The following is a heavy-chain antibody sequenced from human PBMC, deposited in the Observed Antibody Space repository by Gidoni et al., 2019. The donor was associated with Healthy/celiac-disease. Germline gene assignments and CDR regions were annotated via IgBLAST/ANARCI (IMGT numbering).Heavy chain of an antibody. D-gene: IGHD2-2*01. CDR3: AKAISQYFLLVPAANYYYYYYMDV. CDR2: ISLNLGSL. J-gene: IGHJ6*03. V-gene: IGHV3-9*01. Sequence: VQMVESGGGWVQHGRSLRLCWTAAGFTGEDYEMHEGRQGPGTGLEWVSVISLNLGSLVYAYSVNGRFTISSSNATNSLYLQMHRLRAEDSPLYSCAKAISQYFLLVPAANYYYYYYMDVWGKGTTVPVSS. CDR1: GFTGEDYE.